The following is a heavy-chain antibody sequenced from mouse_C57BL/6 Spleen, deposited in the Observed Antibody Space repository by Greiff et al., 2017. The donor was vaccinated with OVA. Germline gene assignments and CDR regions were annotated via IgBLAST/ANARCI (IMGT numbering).Heavy chain of an antibody. D-gene: IGHD1-1*01. Sequence: VQLQQSGAELVRPGASVKLSCTASGFNIKDDYMHWVKQRPEQGLEWIGWIDPENGDTEYASKFQGKATITADTSSNTAYLQLSSLTSEDTAVYYCTTRNYYGSSYLYGYFDVWGTGTTVTVSS. CDR3: TTRNYYGSSYLYGYFDV. CDR1: GFNIKDDY. V-gene: IGHV14-4*01. CDR2: IDPENGDT. J-gene: IGHJ1*03.